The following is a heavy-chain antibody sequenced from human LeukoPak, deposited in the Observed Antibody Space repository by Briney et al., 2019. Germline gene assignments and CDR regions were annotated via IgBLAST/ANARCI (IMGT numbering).Heavy chain of an antibody. CDR1: GYSFTSYW. CDR3: ARSLPPKYYYDSSGYYPPYYFDY. Sequence: GESLKISCKGSGYSFTSYWIGWVRQMPGKGLEWMGIIYPGDSDTRYGPSFQGQVTISADKSISTAYLQWSSLKASDTAMYYCARSLPPKYYYDSSGYYPPYYFDYWGQGTLVTVSS. CDR2: IYPGDSDT. D-gene: IGHD3-22*01. V-gene: IGHV5-51*01. J-gene: IGHJ4*02.